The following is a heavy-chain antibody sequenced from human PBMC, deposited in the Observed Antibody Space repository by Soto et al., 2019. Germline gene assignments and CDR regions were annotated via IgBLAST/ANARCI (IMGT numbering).Heavy chain of an antibody. Sequence: PGGSLRLSCAASGFTFSDYYMTWIRQAPGKGLEWVSYISSSGNSIYYADSVKGRFTVSRDNAKNPLYLQMNSLRAEDTAVYHCARRAAAGRSFDYWGLGTLVTVSS. CDR3: ARRAAAGRSFDY. CDR1: GFTFSDYY. V-gene: IGHV3-11*01. CDR2: ISSSGNSI. D-gene: IGHD6-13*01. J-gene: IGHJ4*02.